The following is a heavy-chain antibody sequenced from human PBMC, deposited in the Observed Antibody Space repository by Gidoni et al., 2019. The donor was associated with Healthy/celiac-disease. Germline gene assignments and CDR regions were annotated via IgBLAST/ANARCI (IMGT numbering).Heavy chain of an antibody. J-gene: IGHJ3*02. CDR1: GFTFSSYA. CDR3: AKITGPDYYDSSGYLAFDI. D-gene: IGHD3-22*01. Sequence: EVPLLESGGGLVQPGGSLRLSCSASGFTFSSYAMSWVRQAPGKGLEWVSAISGSGGSTYYADSVKGRFTISRDNSKNTLYLQMNSLRAEDTAVYYCAKITGPDYYDSSGYLAFDIWGQGTMVTVSS. CDR2: ISGSGGST. V-gene: IGHV3-23*01.